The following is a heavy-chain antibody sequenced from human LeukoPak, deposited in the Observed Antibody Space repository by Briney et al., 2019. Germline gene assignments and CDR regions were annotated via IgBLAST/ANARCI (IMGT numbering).Heavy chain of an antibody. Sequence: SETLSLTCTVSGGSISSYYWSWIRQPPGKGLEWIAYVHNNGETKHNPSLKSRVTISVDTPNNQISLRLSSVTAADTAMYYCARQPAATAAFDIWGLGTMVTVSS. CDR3: ARQPAATAAFDI. D-gene: IGHD5-18*01. CDR1: GGSISSYY. J-gene: IGHJ3*02. V-gene: IGHV4-59*08. CDR2: VHNNGET.